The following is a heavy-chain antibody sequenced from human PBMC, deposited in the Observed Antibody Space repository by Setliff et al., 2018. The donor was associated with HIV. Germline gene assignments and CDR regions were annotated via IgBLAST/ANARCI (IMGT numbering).Heavy chain of an antibody. J-gene: IGHJ4*02. CDR2: IYPSDSDT. Sequence: GESLKISCLGSGDTFSSYCIGWVRQMPGKGLEWMGMIYPSDSDTNYSPSFRGQVTMSADKSINTAYLQWDSLKASDSAMYYCARAKNKWNPGDYWGQGTVVTVSS. D-gene: IGHD1-20*01. CDR1: GDTFSSYC. V-gene: IGHV5-51*01. CDR3: ARAKNKWNPGDY.